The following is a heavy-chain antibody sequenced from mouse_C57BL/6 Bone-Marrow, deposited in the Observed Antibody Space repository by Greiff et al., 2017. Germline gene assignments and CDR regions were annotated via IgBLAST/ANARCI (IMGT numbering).Heavy chain of an antibody. CDR2: IHPNSGST. CDR3: ARRGDYYDYPYYFDY. CDR1: GYTFTSYW. V-gene: IGHV1-64*01. D-gene: IGHD2-4*01. Sequence: VQLQQPGAELVKPGASVKLSCKASGYTFTSYWMHWVKQRPGQGLEWIGMIHPNSGSTNYNEKFKSKATLTVYKSSSTAYMQLSSLTSEDSAVYYCARRGDYYDYPYYFDYWGQGTTLTVSS. J-gene: IGHJ2*01.